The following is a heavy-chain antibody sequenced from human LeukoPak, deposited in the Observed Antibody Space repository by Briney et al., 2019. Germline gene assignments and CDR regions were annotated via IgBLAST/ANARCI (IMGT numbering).Heavy chain of an antibody. V-gene: IGHV3-21*01. CDR2: ISSSSSYI. Sequence: GGSLRLSCAVSGFDFSSYSMNWVRQAPGKGLEWVSSISSSSSYIYYADSVKGRFTISRDNAKNSLYLQMNSLRAEDTAVYYCARGSSDQDYFDYWGQGTLVTVSS. J-gene: IGHJ4*02. CDR1: GFDFSSYS. CDR3: ARGSSDQDYFDY. D-gene: IGHD6-19*01.